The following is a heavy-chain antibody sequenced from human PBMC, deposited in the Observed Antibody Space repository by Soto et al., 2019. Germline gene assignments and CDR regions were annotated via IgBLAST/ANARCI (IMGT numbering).Heavy chain of an antibody. Sequence: PSETLSLTCAVSGGSLGRFYGSWIRQTPGKGLEWIGEVSDSGSAKYNPSLNGRVTISVDRSKNEFSLELTSVTAADTAVYYCARLNVLRLIPFDFWGQGTVVTVSS. CDR3: ARLNVLRLIPFDF. J-gene: IGHJ4*02. D-gene: IGHD3-3*01. CDR1: GGSLGRFY. CDR2: VSDSGSA. V-gene: IGHV4-34*01.